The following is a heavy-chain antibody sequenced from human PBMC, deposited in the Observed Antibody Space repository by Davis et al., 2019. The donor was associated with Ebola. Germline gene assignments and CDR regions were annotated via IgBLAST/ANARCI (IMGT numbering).Heavy chain of an antibody. D-gene: IGHD5-12*01. V-gene: IGHV3-73*01. CDR2: IRSKANSYAT. J-gene: IGHJ4*02. CDR1: GFTFSGPS. CDR3: TTQGNIVATGHDY. Sequence: GESLKISCAASGFTFSGPSMHWVRQASGKGLEWVGHIRSKANSYATAYGASVKGRFTISRDDSKKTAYLQMNSLKTEDTAVYYCTTQGNIVATGHDYWGQGTLVTVSS.